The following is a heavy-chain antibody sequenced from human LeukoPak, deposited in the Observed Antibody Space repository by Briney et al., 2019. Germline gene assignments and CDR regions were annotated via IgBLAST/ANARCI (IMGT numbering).Heavy chain of an antibody. Sequence: GGSLRLSCAGSGFTFSSYWMHWVRQAPGKGLVWVSRINSDGGSTSYADSVKGRFTISRDNAKNTLYLQMNSLRAEDTAVYYCASTAVAGTNYYYYYGMDVWGQGTTVTVSS. J-gene: IGHJ6*02. V-gene: IGHV3-74*01. CDR2: INSDGGST. CDR3: ASTAVAGTNYYYYYGMDV. CDR1: GFTFSSYW. D-gene: IGHD6-19*01.